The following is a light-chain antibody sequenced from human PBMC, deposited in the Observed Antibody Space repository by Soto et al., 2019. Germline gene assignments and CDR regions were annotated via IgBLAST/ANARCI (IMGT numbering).Light chain of an antibody. J-gene: IGKJ1*01. V-gene: IGKV1-5*01. CDR3: QQYNSHSWT. Sequence: DIQMTQTPSTLSASVGDRVTITCRASHTITTWLAWYQQKPGKAPKLLIYDASILHTGVPSRFSGSGSGIEVTLTITGLQPDDFATYYCQQYNSHSWTFGQGTNVDIK. CDR1: HTITTW. CDR2: DAS.